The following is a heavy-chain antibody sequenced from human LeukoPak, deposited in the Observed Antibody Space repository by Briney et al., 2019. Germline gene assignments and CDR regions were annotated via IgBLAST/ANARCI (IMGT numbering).Heavy chain of an antibody. D-gene: IGHD6-19*01. Sequence: GGSLRLSCAASGFTFSDYYMSRIRQAPGKGLEWVSYISSSGSTIYYADSVKGRFTISRDNAKNSLYLQMNSLRAEDTAVYYCARDRAQAVAGTWRGSCYFDYWGQGTLVTVSS. J-gene: IGHJ4*02. CDR3: ARDRAQAVAGTWRGSCYFDY. CDR2: ISSSGSTI. CDR1: GFTFSDYY. V-gene: IGHV3-11*01.